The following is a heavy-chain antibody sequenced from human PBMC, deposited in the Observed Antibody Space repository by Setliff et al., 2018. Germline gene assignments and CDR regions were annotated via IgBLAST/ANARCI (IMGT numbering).Heavy chain of an antibody. J-gene: IGHJ3*02. Sequence: SETLSLTCGVSGASITRGHYWGWIRQPPGKGLEWIGTIYHRGRTYYNPSLRSRVTMSLDTSKNQFSLRLSSVTAADTAVYYCASPRRDDLDSPFDAFDIWGQGTMVTVSS. D-gene: IGHD3-3*01. CDR1: GASITRGHY. CDR2: IYHRGRT. CDR3: ASPRRDDLDSPFDAFDI. V-gene: IGHV4-38-2*01.